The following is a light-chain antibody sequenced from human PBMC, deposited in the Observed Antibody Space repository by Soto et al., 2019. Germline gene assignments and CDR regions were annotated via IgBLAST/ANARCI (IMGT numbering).Light chain of an antibody. J-gene: IGLJ1*01. CDR2: EVS. CDR1: NSDVGGYNY. Sequence: QSVLTQPASVSGSPGQSITISCTGTNSDVGGYNYVSWCQQHPGKAPELMIYEVSHRPSGVSNRFSGSKSDNTASLTISGLQAEDEADYYCSSYTSISTLYVLGTGTKVTVL. CDR3: SSYTSISTLYV. V-gene: IGLV2-14*01.